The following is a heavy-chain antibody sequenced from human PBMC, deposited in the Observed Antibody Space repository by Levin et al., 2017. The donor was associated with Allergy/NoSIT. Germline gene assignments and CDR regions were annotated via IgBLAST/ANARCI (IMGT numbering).Heavy chain of an antibody. D-gene: IGHD3-10*01. V-gene: IGHV4-31*11. CDR2: IYHRGSA. Sequence: PSETLSLTCAVSGDSVTRGDWYWSWIRQQPGTGLEWLGFIYHRGSAYYSPSLKSRLTMSLDTSKNQLSLRVSSVTVADTAVYYCARDECAWFGECYGMDVWGQGTTVTVSS. J-gene: IGHJ6*02. CDR1: GDSVTRGDWY. CDR3: ARDECAWFGECYGMDV.